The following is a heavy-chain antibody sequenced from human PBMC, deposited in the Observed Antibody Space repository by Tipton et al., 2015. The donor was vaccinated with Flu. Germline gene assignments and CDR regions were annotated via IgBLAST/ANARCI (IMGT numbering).Heavy chain of an antibody. CDR3: ARIQGGYYGSESYDT. V-gene: IGHV4-59*01. CDR2: VFYTGST. J-gene: IGHJ5*02. Sequence: TLSLTCSVSGGSISSYYWSWIRQPPGKGLEWIGYVFYTGSTDYNPSLKSRVTISVDTSKNQFSLELISVTAADTAVYYCARIQGGYYGSESYDTWGQGMRVTLSS. CDR1: GGSISSYY. D-gene: IGHD3-10*01.